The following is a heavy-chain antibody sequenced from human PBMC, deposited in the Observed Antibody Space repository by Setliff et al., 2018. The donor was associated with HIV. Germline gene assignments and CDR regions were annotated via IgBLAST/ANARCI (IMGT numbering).Heavy chain of an antibody. CDR3: ARVTPHIAGPGWFYFDY. Sequence: GSLRLSCVASGVTFSSYWMGWVRQAPGKGLEWVANIKPDGSQKNYVDSVRGRFTISRENAKDSLYLQMNSLRAEDTAVYYCARVTPHIAGPGWFYFDYWGQGTLVTVSS. CDR2: IKPDGSQK. J-gene: IGHJ4*02. CDR1: GVTFSSYW. D-gene: IGHD6-13*01. V-gene: IGHV3-7*01.